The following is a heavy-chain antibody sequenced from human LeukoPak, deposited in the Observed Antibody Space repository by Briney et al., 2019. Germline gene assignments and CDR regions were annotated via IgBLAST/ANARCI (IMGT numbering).Heavy chain of an antibody. V-gene: IGHV4-38-2*02. D-gene: IGHD2-21*02. CDR1: GYSISSGYY. J-gene: IGHJ3*02. Sequence: PSETLSLTCTVSGYSISSGYYWGWIRQPPGKGLEWIGSIYHSGSTYYNLSLKSRVTISVDTSKNQFSLKLSSVTAADTAVYYCARTCGGDCYKRPGAFDIWGQGTMVTVSS. CDR3: ARTCGGDCYKRPGAFDI. CDR2: IYHSGST.